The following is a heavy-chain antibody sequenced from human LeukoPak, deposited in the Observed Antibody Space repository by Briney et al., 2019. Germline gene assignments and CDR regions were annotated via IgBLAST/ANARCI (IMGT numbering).Heavy chain of an antibody. CDR1: GGSFSGYY. CDR3: AREGGGIQLWFDY. D-gene: IGHD5-18*01. J-gene: IGHJ4*02. V-gene: IGHV4-34*01. CDR2: INHSGST. Sequence: SETLSLTCAVYGGSFSGYYWSWIRQPPGKGLEWIGEINHSGSTNYNPSLKSRATISVDTSKNQFSLKLSSVTAADTAVYYCAREGGGIQLWFDYWGQGTLVTVSS.